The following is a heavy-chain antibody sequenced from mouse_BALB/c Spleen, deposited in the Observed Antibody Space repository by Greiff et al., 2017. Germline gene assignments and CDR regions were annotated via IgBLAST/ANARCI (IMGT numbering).Heavy chain of an antibody. V-gene: IGHV14-3*02. CDR3: VPAYYGNFYYAMDY. CDR1: GFNIKDTY. J-gene: IGHJ4*01. Sequence: EVQLQQSGAELAKPGASVKLSCTASGFNIKDTYMHWVKQRPEQGLEWIGRIDPANGNTKYDPKFQGKATITADTSSNTAYLQLSSLTSEDTAVYYCVPAYYGNFYYAMDYWGQGTSVTVSS. D-gene: IGHD2-10*01. CDR2: IDPANGNT.